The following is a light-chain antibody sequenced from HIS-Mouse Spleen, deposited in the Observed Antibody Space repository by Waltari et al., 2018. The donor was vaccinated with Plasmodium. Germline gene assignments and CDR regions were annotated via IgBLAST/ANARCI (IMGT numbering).Light chain of an antibody. CDR2: EDS. Sequence: SYELTQPPSRSVSPAQTARITCSGDALPKQYAYWYQQQSGQAPVLVIYEDSKRPSGTPERFSGSSSGTMATLTISGAQVEDEADYYCYSTDSSGNHRVFGGGTKLTVL. J-gene: IGLJ3*02. CDR1: ALPKQY. CDR3: YSTDSSGNHRV. V-gene: IGLV3-10*01.